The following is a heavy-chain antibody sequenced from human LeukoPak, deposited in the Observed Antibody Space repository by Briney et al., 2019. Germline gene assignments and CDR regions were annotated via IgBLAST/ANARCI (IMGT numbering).Heavy chain of an antibody. CDR1: GYSFTNYW. CDR2: IYPGDSDT. V-gene: IGHV5-51*01. CDR3: AIRYSGSYNDY. Sequence: GEPLKISCKGSGYSFTNYWIGWVRQMPGKGLEWTGIIYPGDSDTRSSPSFQGQGTISADKSISTAYLQWSSLKASDTAMYYCAIRYSGSYNDYWGQGTLVTVSS. J-gene: IGHJ4*02. D-gene: IGHD1-26*01.